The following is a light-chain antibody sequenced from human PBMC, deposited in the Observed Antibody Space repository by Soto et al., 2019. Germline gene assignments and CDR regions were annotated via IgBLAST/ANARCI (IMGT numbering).Light chain of an antibody. CDR1: SGDIGTYNL. CDR2: EVT. J-gene: IGLJ1*01. V-gene: IGLV2-23*02. Sequence: QSVLTQPASVSGSPGQSITISCTGTSGDIGTYNLVSWYQQHPGKAPTLMIFEVTRRPSGVSARFSGSKSGNTASLTISGLQPEAAADYYCCSYAATFVFGPGTKVTVL. CDR3: CSYAATFV.